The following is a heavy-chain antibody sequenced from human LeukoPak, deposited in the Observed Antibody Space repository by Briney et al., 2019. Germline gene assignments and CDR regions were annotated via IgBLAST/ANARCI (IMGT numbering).Heavy chain of an antibody. D-gene: IGHD3-9*01. V-gene: IGHV3-30*18. CDR1: GFTFSSYG. J-gene: IGHJ4*02. Sequence: PGGSLRLSCAASGFTFSSYGMHWVRQAPGKGLEWVAVISYDGSNKYYADSVKGRFTISRDNSKNTLYLQLNSMRAEDTDVYYCAKTALLRYFGWSPKGDDDYWGQGTLVTVSS. CDR2: ISYDGSNK. CDR3: AKTALLRYFGWSPKGDDDY.